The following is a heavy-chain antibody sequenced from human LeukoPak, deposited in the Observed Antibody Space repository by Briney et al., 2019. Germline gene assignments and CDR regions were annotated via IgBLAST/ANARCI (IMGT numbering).Heavy chain of an antibody. CDR3: ARRRGFYYDSSGKDYYYYYMDV. V-gene: IGHV4-39*01. CDR2: IYYSGST. Sequence: SETLSLTCTASGGTISSSSFYWGWMRQPPGQGLEWIVSIYYSGSTYYNPSLKSRVTISVDTSKNQFSLKLSSVTAADTAVYYCARRRGFYYDSSGKDYYYYYMDVWGKGTTVTVSS. D-gene: IGHD3-22*01. CDR1: GGTISSSSFY. J-gene: IGHJ6*03.